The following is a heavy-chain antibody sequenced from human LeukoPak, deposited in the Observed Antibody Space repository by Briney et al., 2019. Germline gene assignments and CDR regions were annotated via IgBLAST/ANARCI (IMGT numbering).Heavy chain of an antibody. CDR3: SSGPYFDY. CDR1: GGSFSGYY. CDR2: INHSGST. Sequence: SETLSLTCAVYGGSFSGYYWSWIRQPPGKGLEWIGEINHSGSTNYNPSLKSRVTISVGTSKNQLSLKLSSVTAADTAVYFCSSGPYFDYWGQGTLVTVSS. D-gene: IGHD6-25*01. J-gene: IGHJ4*02. V-gene: IGHV4-34*01.